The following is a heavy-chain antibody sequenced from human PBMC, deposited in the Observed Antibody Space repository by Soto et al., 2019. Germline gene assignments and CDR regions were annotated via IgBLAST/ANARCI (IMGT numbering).Heavy chain of an antibody. CDR1: GGTFSRYG. V-gene: IGHV1-69*01. D-gene: IGHD1-26*01. CDR2: IIPIFGTT. Sequence: QVQLVQSGAEVKKPGSSVKVSCTASGGTFSRYGFTWVRQAPGQGFQWMGGIIPIFGTTHYEQNFQGRLSITADESTSTVYMVLSSLRSDDTAIYFCARTYYQWEALHYLDFWGQGTLVTVSS. J-gene: IGHJ4*02. CDR3: ARTYYQWEALHYLDF.